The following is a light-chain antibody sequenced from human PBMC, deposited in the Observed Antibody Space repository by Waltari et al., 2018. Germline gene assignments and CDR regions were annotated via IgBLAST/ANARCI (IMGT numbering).Light chain of an antibody. CDR1: RRDVGDYNY. Sequence: QSALTQPRSVSGSPGQSVTISCTGTRRDVGDYNYFSWYQQHPDKAPKLMIYDVTKRPSGVPDRFSGSKSGNTASLTISGLQAEDEADYYCCSYAGSYSFVFGGGTKLTVL. J-gene: IGLJ2*01. V-gene: IGLV2-11*01. CDR2: DVT. CDR3: CSYAGSYSFV.